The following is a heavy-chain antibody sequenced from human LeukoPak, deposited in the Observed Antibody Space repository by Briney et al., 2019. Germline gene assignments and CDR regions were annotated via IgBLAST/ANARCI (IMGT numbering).Heavy chain of an antibody. V-gene: IGHV4-38-2*02. CDR1: GYSISSGYY. CDR2: IYHSGST. Sequence: SETLSLTCTVSGYSISSGYYWGWIRQPPGKGLEWIGSIYHSGSTYYNPSLKSRVTISVDTSKNQFSLKLSSVTAADTAVYYRARDLEYNSSSDWGQGTLVTVSS. D-gene: IGHD6-6*01. CDR3: ARDLEYNSSSD. J-gene: IGHJ4*02.